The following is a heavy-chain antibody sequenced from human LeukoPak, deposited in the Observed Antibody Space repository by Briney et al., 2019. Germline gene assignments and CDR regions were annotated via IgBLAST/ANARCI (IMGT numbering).Heavy chain of an antibody. CDR1: GYTFTSYA. Sequence: ASVKVSCKASGYTFTSYAMNWVRQAPGQGLEWLGWISTYDNNIKYAQSLQGRLTLTIDTSTSTAYMELRSLTSDDTAVYYCARETYSNILTGTDFWGPGTLVTVSS. J-gene: IGHJ1*01. CDR3: ARETYSNILTGTDF. D-gene: IGHD3-9*01. CDR2: ISTYDNNI. V-gene: IGHV1-18*01.